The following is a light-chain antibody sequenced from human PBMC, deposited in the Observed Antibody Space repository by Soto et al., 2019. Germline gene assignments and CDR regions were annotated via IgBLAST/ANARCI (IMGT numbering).Light chain of an antibody. J-gene: IGKJ2*01. Sequence: DIQMTQSPSTLSASVGDRVTITCRARQSISSWLAWYQQKAGKAPQLLIYDASSLASGVPSRFSGSGSGTEFTLTISSLQPDDFATYYCQQYNSYSHAFGQGTKVDIK. CDR3: QQYNSYSHA. V-gene: IGKV1-5*01. CDR2: DAS. CDR1: QSISSW.